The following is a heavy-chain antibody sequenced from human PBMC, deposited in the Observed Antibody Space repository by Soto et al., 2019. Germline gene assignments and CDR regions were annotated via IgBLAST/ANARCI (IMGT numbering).Heavy chain of an antibody. Sequence: GGSLRLSCTASGFTFGYYAMSWGREAPGKGLEWVGFIRSKAYGGTTEYAASVKGRFTISRDDSKSIAYLQMNSLKTEDTAVYYCTRVSPYCGGDCCAFDIWGQGTMVTVSS. CDR1: GFTFGYYA. V-gene: IGHV3-49*04. J-gene: IGHJ3*02. D-gene: IGHD2-21*02. CDR3: TRVSPYCGGDCCAFDI. CDR2: IRSKAYGGTT.